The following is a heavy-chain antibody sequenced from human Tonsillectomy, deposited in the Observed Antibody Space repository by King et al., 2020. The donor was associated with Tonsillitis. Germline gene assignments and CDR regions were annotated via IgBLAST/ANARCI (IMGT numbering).Heavy chain of an antibody. CDR2: IYYSGST. Sequence: QLQESGPGLVKPSETLSLTCTVSGGSLSSSSYSWGWIRQPPGKGLEWIGSIYYSGSTYYNPSLKSRVTISVDTSKNLFSLKLSSVTAADTAVYYCARHLGQLVRWFDPWGQGTLVTVSS. CDR3: ARHLGQLVRWFDP. J-gene: IGHJ5*02. CDR1: GGSLSSSSYS. D-gene: IGHD6-13*01. V-gene: IGHV4-39*07.